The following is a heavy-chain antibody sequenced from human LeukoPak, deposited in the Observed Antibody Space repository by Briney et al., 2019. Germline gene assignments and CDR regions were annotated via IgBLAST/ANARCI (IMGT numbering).Heavy chain of an antibody. V-gene: IGHV4-39*01. CDR2: IYYSGST. CDR3: ARIKSIGSSRYSKPYYFDY. J-gene: IGHJ4*02. Sequence: SETLSLTCTVSGGSISSSSYYWGWIRQPPGKGLEWIGGIYYSGSTYYNPSLKSRVTISVDTSKNQFSLKLSSVTAADTAVYYCARIKSIGSSRYSKPYYFDYWGQGTLVTVSS. CDR1: GGSISSSSYY. D-gene: IGHD6-13*01.